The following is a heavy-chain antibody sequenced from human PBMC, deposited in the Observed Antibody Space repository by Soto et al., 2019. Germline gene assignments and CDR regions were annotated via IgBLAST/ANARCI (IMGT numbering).Heavy chain of an antibody. V-gene: IGHV3-20*01. D-gene: IGHD3-3*01. CDR2: INWNGGST. J-gene: IGHJ5*02. CDR1: GFTFDDYG. CDR3: GRRIYDFWNGSTTNWFDP. Sequence: EVQLVESGGGVVRPGGSLRLSCAASGFTFDDYGMSWVRQAPGKGLEWVSGINWNGGSTGYADSVKGRFTISTDNAKNSPYLQMNSLRAEDTALYHCGRRIYDFWNGSTTNWFDPWGQGTLVTVSS.